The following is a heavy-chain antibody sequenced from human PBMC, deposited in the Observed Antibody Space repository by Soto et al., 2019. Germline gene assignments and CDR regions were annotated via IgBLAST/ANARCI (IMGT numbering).Heavy chain of an antibody. CDR3: ASYEHGEYVTGY. Sequence: ASVKVSCKASGYTFTSYGISWVRQAPGQGLEWMGWISAYNGNTNYAQKLQGRVTMTTDTSTSTAYMELRSLRSDDTAVYYCASYEHGEYVTGYCGPGPLVIGSS. CDR1: GYTFTSYG. D-gene: IGHD4-17*01. V-gene: IGHV1-18*01. CDR2: ISAYNGNT. J-gene: IGHJ4*02.